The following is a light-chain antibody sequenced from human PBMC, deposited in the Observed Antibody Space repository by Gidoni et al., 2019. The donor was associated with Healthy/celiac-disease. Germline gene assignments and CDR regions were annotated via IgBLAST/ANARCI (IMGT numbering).Light chain of an antibody. CDR3: QQSYSTPRT. V-gene: IGKV1-39*01. CDR1: QSISSY. J-gene: IGKJ2*01. CDR2: AAS. Sequence: DLQMTQSPSSLSASVGDRVTITCRASQSISSYLNWYQQKPGKAPKLLIYAASSLQSGVPSRFSGSGSGTDFTLTISSLQPEEFATYYGQQSYSTPRTFGQGTKLEIK.